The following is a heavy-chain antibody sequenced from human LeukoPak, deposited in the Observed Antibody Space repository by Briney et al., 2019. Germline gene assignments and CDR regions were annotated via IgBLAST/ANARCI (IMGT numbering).Heavy chain of an antibody. CDR3: VTDGGQLPYYFTY. D-gene: IGHD3/OR15-3a*01. J-gene: IGHJ1*01. CDR1: GFIFPNAW. Sequence: GGSLRLSCAASGFIFPNAWIDWVRQAPGKGLEWVGCIKNYNHGRTADYAATVRGRFTISRDDSGNTLWLQMDSLKTDDTAVYYCVTDGGQLPYYFTYWGQGTLVTVSS. V-gene: IGHV3-15*01. CDR2: IKNYNHGRTA.